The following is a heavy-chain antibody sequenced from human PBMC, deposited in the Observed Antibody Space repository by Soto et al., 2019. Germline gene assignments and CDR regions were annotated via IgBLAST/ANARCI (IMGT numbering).Heavy chain of an antibody. Sequence: QVQLVQSGAEVKKPGSSVKVSCKASGGTFSSYAISWVRQAPGQGLEWMGGIIPIFGTANYAQKFQGRVTITADESTSTAYRELSSPSSGDTAVYSCARDEDSYVPPSWGQGTLVPVSS. CDR2: IIPIFGTA. CDR3: ARDEDSYVPPS. CDR1: GGTFSSYA. J-gene: IGHJ4*02. V-gene: IGHV1-69*01. D-gene: IGHD3-16*01.